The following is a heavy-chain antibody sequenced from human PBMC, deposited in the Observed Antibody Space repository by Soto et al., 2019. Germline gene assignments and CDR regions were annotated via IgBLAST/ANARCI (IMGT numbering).Heavy chain of an antibody. J-gene: IGHJ4*02. CDR3: AKDRRAGGNYGFYSDF. D-gene: IGHD1-7*01. Sequence: EVQLLESGGGLVQPGGSLTLSCAASGFTFSSYGMTWVRQAPGKGLEWVSFSSATGSGRYYADSVKGRFTISRDNSKNTLYLQLSSQRADDTAVYYCAKDRRAGGNYGFYSDFWGQGALVIVSS. V-gene: IGHV3-23*01. CDR1: GFTFSSYG. CDR2: SSATGSGR.